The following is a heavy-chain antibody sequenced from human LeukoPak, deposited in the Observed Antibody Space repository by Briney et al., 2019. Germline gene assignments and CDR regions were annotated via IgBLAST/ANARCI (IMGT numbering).Heavy chain of an antibody. CDR2: ISYDGSNK. V-gene: IGHV3-30*04. CDR1: GFTFSSYA. D-gene: IGHD6-13*01. Sequence: PGGSLRLSCAASGFTFSSYAMHWVRQAPGKGLEWVAVISYDGSNKYYADSVKGRFTISRDNSKNTLYLQMNSLRAEDTAVYYCARHPEYGSSWYGDAFDIWGQGTMVTVSS. J-gene: IGHJ3*02. CDR3: ARHPEYGSSWYGDAFDI.